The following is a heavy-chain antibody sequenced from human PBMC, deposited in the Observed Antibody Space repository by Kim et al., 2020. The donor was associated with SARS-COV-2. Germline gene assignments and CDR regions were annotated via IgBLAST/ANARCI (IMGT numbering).Heavy chain of an antibody. CDR1: GGSLSGYY. CDR2: IHPFGNT. V-gene: IGHV4-34*01. Sequence: SETLSLTCAVYGGSLSGYYWSWIRQPPGKGLEWIGEIHPFGNTDYQPSLKSRITMSLDTSKNHFSLKLSPVTAADTAMYFCARGQDTAKVGYWGQGTLVTVSS. J-gene: IGHJ4*02. D-gene: IGHD5-18*01. CDR3: ARGQDTAKVGY.